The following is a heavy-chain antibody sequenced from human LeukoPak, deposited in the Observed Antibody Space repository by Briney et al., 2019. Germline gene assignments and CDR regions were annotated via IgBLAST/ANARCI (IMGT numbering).Heavy chain of an antibody. CDR2: IIPIFGTT. D-gene: IGHD5-24*01. J-gene: IGHJ3*02. CDR3: ARISREEMATDAFDI. Sequence: ASVKVSCKASGGPFSSYAISWVRQAPGQGLEWMGGIIPIFGTTNYAQKFQGRVTITADKSTTTAYMELSSLRSEDTAVYYCARISREEMATDAFDIWGQGTMVTVSS. V-gene: IGHV1-69*06. CDR1: GGPFSSYA.